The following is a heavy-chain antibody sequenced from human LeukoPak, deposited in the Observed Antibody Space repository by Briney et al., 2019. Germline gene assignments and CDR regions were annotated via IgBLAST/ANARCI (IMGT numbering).Heavy chain of an antibody. J-gene: IGHJ4*02. V-gene: IGHV3-48*02. D-gene: IGHD3-22*01. CDR2: INSGSDTI. Sequence: GGSLRLSCEASGFTFRTSSMNWVRQAPGRGLEWVSYINSGSDTIYYADSVKGRFTISRDNAKNSLYPQMNSLRDDDTAMYYCARDSAPITMVVEVPAGFDYWGPGTQVTVSS. CDR1: GFTFRTSS. CDR3: ARDSAPITMVVEVPAGFDY.